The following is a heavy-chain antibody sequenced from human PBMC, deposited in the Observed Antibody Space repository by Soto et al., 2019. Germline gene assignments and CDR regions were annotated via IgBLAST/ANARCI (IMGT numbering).Heavy chain of an antibody. V-gene: IGHV4-4*07. Sequence: QVQLHESGPGLVKPSETLSLTCNVSGDSIGRFYWSWIRESAEKGLEWIGRIYSTGGTAYHPALKGRITISLDRSNNHVSLEMNSVTAADTAGYFCARDLSGTGLDIWGRGTRVTVSS. CDR2: IYSTGGT. D-gene: IGHD1-26*01. CDR3: ARDLSGTGLDI. CDR1: GDSIGRFY. J-gene: IGHJ6*02.